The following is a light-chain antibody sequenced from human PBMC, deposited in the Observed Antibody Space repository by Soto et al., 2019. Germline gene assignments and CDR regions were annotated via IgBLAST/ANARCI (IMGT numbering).Light chain of an antibody. CDR3: QQYNTYSWT. CDR1: QSIAGW. V-gene: IGKV1-5*03. J-gene: IGKJ1*01. CDR2: KTS. Sequence: DIQMTQSPSTLSASVGDRVTITCRASQSIAGWLAWFQQKPGKAPKLLIYKTSTSESGVPSRLSGTGSGTEFTLTISSLQPDDFATYYCQQYNTYSWTFGQGNKVEIK.